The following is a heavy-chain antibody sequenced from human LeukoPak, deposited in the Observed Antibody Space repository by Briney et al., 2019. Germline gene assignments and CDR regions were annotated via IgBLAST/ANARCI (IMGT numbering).Heavy chain of an antibody. D-gene: IGHD3-3*01. V-gene: IGHV3-7*01. CDR1: GFTFSSYA. CDR3: ATDRGWRTSGYYLYYFEY. CDR2: IKHDGSEK. Sequence: GGSLRLSCAASGFTFSSYAMSWVRQAPGKGLEWVASIKHDGSEKYYVDSVRGRFTISRDNTKNSLYLQMSSLRAEDTAVYYCATDRGWRTSGYYLYYFEYWGQGTLVTFSS. J-gene: IGHJ4*02.